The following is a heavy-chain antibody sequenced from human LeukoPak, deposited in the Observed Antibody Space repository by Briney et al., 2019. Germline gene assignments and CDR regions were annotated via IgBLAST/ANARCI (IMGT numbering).Heavy chain of an antibody. CDR3: AKDRYSDNTGHHYENEY. CDR2: ITGSGANT. J-gene: IGHJ4*02. CDR1: GFTFNTFA. Sequence: GGSLRLSCATSGFTFNTFAMSWVRQAPGKGLEWVATITGSGANTYYADSVKGRFDVSRDNSKNTLYLQMNSLRAEDTAVYYCAKDRYSDNTGHHYENEYWGQGTLVTVSS. D-gene: IGHD3-22*01. V-gene: IGHV3-23*01.